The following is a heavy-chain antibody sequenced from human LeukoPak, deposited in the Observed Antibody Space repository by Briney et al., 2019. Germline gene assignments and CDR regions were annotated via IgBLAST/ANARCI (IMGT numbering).Heavy chain of an antibody. CDR1: GYSFSIYW. V-gene: IGHV5-51*01. Sequence: GESLKISCKGSGYSFSIYWIGWVRQMPGKGLEWMGIIYPGDPETRYSPSFQGQVTISADKSISTAYLQWSSLKASDTAMYYCARRDSSGWSYSWGQGTLVTVSS. J-gene: IGHJ4*02. D-gene: IGHD6-19*01. CDR2: IYPGDPET. CDR3: ARRDSSGWSYS.